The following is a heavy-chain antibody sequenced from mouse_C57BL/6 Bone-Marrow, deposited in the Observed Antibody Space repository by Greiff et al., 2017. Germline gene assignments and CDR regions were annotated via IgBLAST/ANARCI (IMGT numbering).Heavy chain of an antibody. CDR3: ARAGGLWLRRLFAY. CDR2: IYIGNGYT. D-gene: IGHD2-2*01. V-gene: IGHV1-58*01. J-gene: IGHJ3*01. CDR1: GYTFTSYG. Sequence: VQLQQSGAELVRPGSSVKMSCKTSGYTFTSYGLNWVKQRPGQGLEWIGYIYIGNGYTEYNEKFKGKATLTSDTSSSTTYMQLSSLTSEDSAIDFCARAGGLWLRRLFAYWGQGTLVTVSA.